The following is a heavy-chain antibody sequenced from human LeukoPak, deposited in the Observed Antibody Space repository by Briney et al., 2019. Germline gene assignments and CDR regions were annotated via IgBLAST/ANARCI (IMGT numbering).Heavy chain of an antibody. J-gene: IGHJ4*02. V-gene: IGHV3-33*06. Sequence: GGSLRLSCAASGFTFSNHGMHWVRQAPGKGLEWVAVIWYDGSNQYYADSVKGRFTISKDNSKNTLYLQMNSLRAEDTAVYYCAKGKLAAAGTTDYWGQGTLVTVSS. CDR2: IWYDGSNQ. D-gene: IGHD6-13*01. CDR1: GFTFSNHG. CDR3: AKGKLAAAGTTDY.